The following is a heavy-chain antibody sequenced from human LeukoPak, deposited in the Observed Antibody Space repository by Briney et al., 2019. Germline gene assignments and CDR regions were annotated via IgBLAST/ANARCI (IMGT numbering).Heavy chain of an antibody. CDR1: GFTFSSYE. J-gene: IGHJ3*02. CDR2: ISSSGSTI. CDR3: ARDYHYNSSEYAFDI. D-gene: IGHD3-22*01. Sequence: PGGSLRLSCAASGFTFSSYEMNWVRQAPGKGLEWVSYISSSGSTIYYADSVKGRFTISRDNAKNSLYLQMNSLRAEDTAVYYCARDYHYNSSEYAFDIWGQGTMVTVSS. V-gene: IGHV3-48*03.